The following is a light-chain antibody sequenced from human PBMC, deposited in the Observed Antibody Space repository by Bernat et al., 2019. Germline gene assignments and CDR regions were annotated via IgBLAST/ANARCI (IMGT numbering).Light chain of an antibody. CDR2: EDN. J-gene: IGLJ3*02. V-gene: IGLV6-57*04. CDR3: QSYDSSVWV. CDR1: SGSIAGNY. Sequence: NFMLTQPHSVSESPGKTVTISCSRSSGSIAGNYVQWYQQRPGSAPTTVMYEDNQRPYGVPDRFSVSIDRSANSASLTISGLKTEDEADYYCQSYDSSVWVFGGGTKLTVL.